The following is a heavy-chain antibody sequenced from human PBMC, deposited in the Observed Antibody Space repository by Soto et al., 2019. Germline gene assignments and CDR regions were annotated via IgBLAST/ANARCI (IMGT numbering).Heavy chain of an antibody. CDR2: ISGSGGST. CDR1: GFTFSSYA. J-gene: IGHJ4*02. Sequence: EVQLLESGGGSVQPGGSLRLSCAASGFTFSSYAMSWVRQAPGKGLEWVSAISGSGGSTYYADSVKGRFTISRDNSKNTLYLQMNSLRAEDTAVYYCAKDPLIVVVVAATPGAFDYWGQGTLVTVSS. V-gene: IGHV3-23*01. CDR3: AKDPLIVVVVAATPGAFDY. D-gene: IGHD2-15*01.